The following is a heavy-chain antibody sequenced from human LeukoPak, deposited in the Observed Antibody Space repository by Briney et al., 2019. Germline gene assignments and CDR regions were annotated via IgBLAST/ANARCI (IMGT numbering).Heavy chain of an antibody. V-gene: IGHV4-39*07. CDR3: AREEGGDYWYFDL. CDR2: IYYSGST. Sequence: PSETLSLTCTVSGGSISSSNYYWGWIRQPPGKGLEWIGSIYYSGSTYYNPSLKSRVTISVDTSKNQFSLKLSSVTAADTAVYYCAREEGGDYWYFDLWGRGTLVTVSS. CDR1: GGSISSSNYY. J-gene: IGHJ2*01. D-gene: IGHD4-17*01.